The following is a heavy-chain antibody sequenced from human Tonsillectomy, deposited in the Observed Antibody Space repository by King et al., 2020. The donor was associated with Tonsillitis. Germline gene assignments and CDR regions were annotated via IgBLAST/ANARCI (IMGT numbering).Heavy chain of an antibody. CDR3: AKVLSIAVAGKLDY. V-gene: IGHV3-23*04. CDR1: GSTFSSYA. J-gene: IGHJ4*02. CDR2: ISGSGGST. D-gene: IGHD6-19*01. Sequence: VQLVESGGGLVQPGGSLSLSCASSGSTFSSYAMSWVRQAPGEGLVWVSAISGSGGSTYYADSVQGRFTISRDNSKNTLYLQMNSRRAEDTAVYYCAKVLSIAVAGKLDYWGQGTLVTVSS.